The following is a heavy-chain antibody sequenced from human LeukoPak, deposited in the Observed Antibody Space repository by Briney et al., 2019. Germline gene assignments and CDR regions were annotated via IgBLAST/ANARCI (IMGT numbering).Heavy chain of an antibody. D-gene: IGHD2-2*01. Sequence: PGGSLRLSCAASGFTFNSYAMSWVRQAPGKGLEWVSAISGSGRSTYYADSVKGRFTISRDNSKKTLYLQMNSLRGEDTAVYYCAKDLGVPGEEYWGQGTLVTVSS. V-gene: IGHV3-23*01. CDR3: AKDLGVPGEEY. CDR2: ISGSGRST. CDR1: GFTFNSYA. J-gene: IGHJ4*02.